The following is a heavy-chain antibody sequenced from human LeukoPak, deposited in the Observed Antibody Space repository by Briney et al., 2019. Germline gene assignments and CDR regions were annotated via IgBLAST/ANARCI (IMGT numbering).Heavy chain of an antibody. CDR3: AALVATPPYFDY. V-gene: IGHV1-8*03. CDR1: GYTFTSYD. CDR2: MNPNSGNT. D-gene: IGHD5-12*01. J-gene: IGHJ4*02. Sequence: ASVKVSCKASGYTFTSYDINWVRQATGQGLEWMGWMNPNSGNTGYAQKFQGRVTITRNTSISTAYMELSSLRSEDTAVYYCAALVATPPYFDYWGQGTLVTVSS.